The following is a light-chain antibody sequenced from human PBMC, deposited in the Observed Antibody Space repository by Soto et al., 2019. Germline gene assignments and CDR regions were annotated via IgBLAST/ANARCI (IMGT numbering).Light chain of an antibody. CDR1: QSITDW. V-gene: IGKV1-5*03. CDR3: QYWDNYWWT. J-gene: IGKJ1*01. Sequence: DIQMTQSPSTLSASVGDRVTITCRASQSITDWLAWYQQKPGKAPKFLIYKAYNLEGGVPSRFRGSGSGTEFTLTISSVQPDDFATYYCQYWDNYWWTFGQGTKVEIK. CDR2: KAY.